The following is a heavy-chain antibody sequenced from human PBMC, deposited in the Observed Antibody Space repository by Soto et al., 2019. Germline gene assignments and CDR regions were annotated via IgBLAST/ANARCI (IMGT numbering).Heavy chain of an antibody. CDR1: GGSISSGGYY. V-gene: IGHV4-31*03. J-gene: IGHJ4*02. CDR2: IYYSGST. D-gene: IGHD3-3*01. CDR3: ARAGHDYDFWSGYYTGSYFDY. Sequence: PSETLSLTCTVSGGSISSGGYYWSWIRQHPGKGLEWIGYIYYSGSTYYNPSLKSRVTISVDTSKNQFSLKLSSVTAADTAVYYCARAGHDYDFWSGYYTGSYFDYWGQGTLVTVSS.